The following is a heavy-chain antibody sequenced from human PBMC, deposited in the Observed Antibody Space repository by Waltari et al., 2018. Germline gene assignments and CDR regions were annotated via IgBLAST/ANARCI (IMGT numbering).Heavy chain of an antibody. CDR2: IYTSGST. Sequence: QVQLQESGPGLVKPSETLSLTCTVSGGSISSYYWSWIRQPAGKGLEWIGRIYTSGSTNYNPSLKSRVTMSVDTSKNQFSLKLSSVTAADTAVYYCARSPDNKRFLEWFDYWGQGTLVTVSS. D-gene: IGHD3-3*01. CDR3: ARSPDNKRFLEWFDY. CDR1: GGSISSYY. V-gene: IGHV4-4*07. J-gene: IGHJ4*02.